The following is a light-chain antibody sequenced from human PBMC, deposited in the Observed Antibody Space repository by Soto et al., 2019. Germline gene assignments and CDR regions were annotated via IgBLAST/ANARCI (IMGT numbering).Light chain of an antibody. CDR3: AAWDDSLSGWV. V-gene: IGLV1-47*01. Sequence: QSVLTQPPSASGTPGQRVTISCSGSSSNIGSNFVSWYQQLPGTAPKLLIYRNNQRPSGVPDRFSGSKSGTSASLAISGLRSEDEADCYCAAWDDSLSGWVFGGGTKVTVL. CDR2: RNN. J-gene: IGLJ3*02. CDR1: SSNIGSNF.